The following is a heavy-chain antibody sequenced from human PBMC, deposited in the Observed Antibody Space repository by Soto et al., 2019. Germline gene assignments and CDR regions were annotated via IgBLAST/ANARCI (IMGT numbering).Heavy chain of an antibody. CDR1: GFTFSSYG. D-gene: IGHD3-10*01. J-gene: IGHJ6*02. V-gene: IGHV3-30*03. CDR3: XKHXXXXXXYLHGMDV. Sequence: QVQLVESGGGVVQPGRSLRLSCAASGFTFSSYGMHWVRQAPGKGLEWVAVISHDGSNKYFADSVKGRFTISRDNSQNTXXXXXXXXXXXXXAXXYCXKHXXXXXXYLHGMDVWGQGTTVTVSS. CDR2: ISHDGSNK.